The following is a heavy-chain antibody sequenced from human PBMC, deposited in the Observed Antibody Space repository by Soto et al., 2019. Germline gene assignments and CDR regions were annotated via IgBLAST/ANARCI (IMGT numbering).Heavy chain of an antibody. J-gene: IGHJ4*02. Sequence: SETLSLTCTVSGGSISSYYWSWIRQPPGKGLEWIGYIYYSGSTNYNPSLKSRVTISVDTSKNQFSLKLSSVTAADTAVYYCARETQYCTNGVCYTHFDYWGQGTLVTVSS. CDR1: GGSISSYY. CDR3: ARETQYCTNGVCYTHFDY. CDR2: IYYSGST. D-gene: IGHD2-8*01. V-gene: IGHV4-59*01.